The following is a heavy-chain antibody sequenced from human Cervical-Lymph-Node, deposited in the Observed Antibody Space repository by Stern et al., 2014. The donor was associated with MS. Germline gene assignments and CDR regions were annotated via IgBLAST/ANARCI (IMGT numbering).Heavy chain of an antibody. V-gene: IGHV4-61*02. CDR2: IYTSGSA. CDR3: ARGDRRLRAFDL. Sequence: VQLEESGPGLVKPSQTLSLTCTVSGASMTTGSYYWNWIRQPAGKGVEWIGQIYTSGSASYHPSLKNRLSMSVDTSKTQFPLTLSSVTAADTAVYYCARGDRRLRAFDLWGQGTMVTVSS. J-gene: IGHJ3*01. CDR1: GASMTTGSYY. D-gene: IGHD2-21*02.